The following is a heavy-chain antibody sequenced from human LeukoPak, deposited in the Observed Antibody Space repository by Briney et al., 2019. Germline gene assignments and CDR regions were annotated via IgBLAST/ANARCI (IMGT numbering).Heavy chain of an antibody. CDR2: MNPNSGNT. CDR3: ARDVEGSHYFDY. D-gene: IGHD1-26*01. Sequence: ASVKVSCKASGYTFTSYDINWVRQATGQGLEWTGWMNPNSGNTGYAQKFQGRVTMTRNTSISTAYMELSSLRSEDTAVYYCARDVEGSHYFDYWGQGTLVTVSS. J-gene: IGHJ4*02. V-gene: IGHV1-8*01. CDR1: GYTFTSYD.